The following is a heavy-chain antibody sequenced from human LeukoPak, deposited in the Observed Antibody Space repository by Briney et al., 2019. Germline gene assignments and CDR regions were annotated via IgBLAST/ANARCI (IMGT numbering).Heavy chain of an antibody. D-gene: IGHD3-10*01. CDR2: ISSSGSTI. V-gene: IGHV3-48*03. CDR1: GFTFSNYE. CDR3: ARDGTYYYGSGSTYAFDI. Sequence: GGSLRLSCAASGFTFSNYEMNWVRQAPGKGLEWVSYISSSGSTIYYADSVKGRFTISRDNSKNTLYLQMNSLRAEDTAVYYCARDGTYYYGSGSTYAFDIWGQGTMVTVSS. J-gene: IGHJ3*02.